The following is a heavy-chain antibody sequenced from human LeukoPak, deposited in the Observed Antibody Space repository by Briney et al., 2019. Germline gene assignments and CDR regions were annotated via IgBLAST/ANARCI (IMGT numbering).Heavy chain of an antibody. Sequence: GGSLRLSCAASGFTVSSNCMSWVRQAPGKGLEWVSVIYSGGSTYYADSVKGRFTISRDNSKNTLYLQMNSLRAEDTAVYYCAREGHYYGSGSYYNETYYFDYWGQGTLVTVSS. CDR3: AREGHYYGSGSYYNETYYFDY. CDR1: GFTVSSNC. J-gene: IGHJ4*02. D-gene: IGHD3-10*01. V-gene: IGHV3-66*01. CDR2: IYSGGST.